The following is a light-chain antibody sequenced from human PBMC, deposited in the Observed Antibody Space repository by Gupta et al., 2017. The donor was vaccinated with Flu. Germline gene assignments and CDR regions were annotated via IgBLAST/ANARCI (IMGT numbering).Light chain of an antibody. J-gene: IGKJ2*01. Sequence: DIVMTQTPLSSPVTLGQPASISCRSSQSLVHSDGNTYLNWLQQRPGQPPRLLIYQTSTRFSGVPDRFSGSGTGTDFTLKISRVEGEDVGIYYCRQGKQFPYTFGQGTKLEIK. CDR1: QSLVHSDGNTY. CDR2: QTS. V-gene: IGKV2-24*01. CDR3: RQGKQFPYT.